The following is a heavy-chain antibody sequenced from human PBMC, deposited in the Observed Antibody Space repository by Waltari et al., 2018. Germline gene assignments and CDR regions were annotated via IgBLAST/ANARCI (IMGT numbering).Heavy chain of an antibody. CDR3: ARRFMTGEGLTLNWLDP. CDR2: IYPGDSDT. V-gene: IGHV5-51*01. CDR1: GYGFDSYW. D-gene: IGHD3-16*01. J-gene: IGHJ5*02. Sequence: VQLVQSGAEVKKPGESLRISCRDSGYGFDSYWIAWVRQRPGKGLEWMGHIYPGDSDTRYTPSVQGQFTISADKSVTTVYLQWSSLKTSDSGIYYCARRFMTGEGLTLNWLDPWGQGTLVTVSS.